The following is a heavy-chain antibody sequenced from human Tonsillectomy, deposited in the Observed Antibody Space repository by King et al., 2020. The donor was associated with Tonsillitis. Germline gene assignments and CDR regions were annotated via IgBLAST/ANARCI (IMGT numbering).Heavy chain of an antibody. D-gene: IGHD3-22*01. CDR2: ISSSSSYI. J-gene: IGHJ3*02. CDR1: GFTFSSFT. CDR3: ARGITYYYDSSGYDAFDI. V-gene: IGHV3-21*01. Sequence: QLVQSGGGLVKPGGSLRLSCAASGFTFSSFTMNWVRQAPGKGLEWVSSISSSSSYICYADSVKGRFTISRDNAKNSLYLQMNSLRAEDTAVYYCARGITYYYDSSGYDAFDIWGQGTMVTVSS.